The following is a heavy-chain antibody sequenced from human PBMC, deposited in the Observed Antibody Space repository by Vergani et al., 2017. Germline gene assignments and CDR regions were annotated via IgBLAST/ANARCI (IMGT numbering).Heavy chain of an antibody. V-gene: IGHV3-30*19. CDR2: ISYDGSNK. J-gene: IGHJ4*02. CDR1: GFTFSSYG. CDR3: AKDGMVLGNYDPYFDY. Sequence: QVQLVESGGGVVQPGGSLRLSCAASGFTFSSYGMHWVRQAPGKGLEWVAVISYDGSNKYYADSVKGRFTISRDNSKNTLYLQMNSLRAEDTAVYYCAKDGMVLGNYDPYFDYWGQGTLVTVSS. D-gene: IGHD3-3*01.